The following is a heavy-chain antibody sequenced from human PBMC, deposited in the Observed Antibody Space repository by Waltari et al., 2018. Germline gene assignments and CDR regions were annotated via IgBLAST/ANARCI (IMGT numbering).Heavy chain of an antibody. CDR1: GYTFTSYD. Sequence: QVQLVQSGAEVKKPGASVKVSCKASGYTFTSYDINWVRQATGQGLEWMGWMNPNSGNTGYAQKFQGRVTITRNTSISTAYMELSSLRSEDTAVYYCARTWGGGIAARRAFDYWGQGTLVTVSS. V-gene: IGHV1-8*03. J-gene: IGHJ4*02. CDR2: MNPNSGNT. CDR3: ARTWGGGIAARRAFDY. D-gene: IGHD6-6*01.